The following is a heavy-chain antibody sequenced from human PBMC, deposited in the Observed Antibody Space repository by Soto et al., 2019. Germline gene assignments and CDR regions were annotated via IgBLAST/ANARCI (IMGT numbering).Heavy chain of an antibody. V-gene: IGHV1-8*01. J-gene: IGHJ4*02. D-gene: IGHD3-10*01. CDR1: GYTFTSYD. CDR3: TRDQGYQLIYF. CDR2: MNPNSGNT. Sequence: ASVKVSCKASGYTFTSYDINWVRQATGQGLEWMGWMNPNSGNTGYSQQFQGRVTITRDTSASTSYMEMTSLKSEDTAVYYCTRDQGYQLIYFWGQGTLVTVSS.